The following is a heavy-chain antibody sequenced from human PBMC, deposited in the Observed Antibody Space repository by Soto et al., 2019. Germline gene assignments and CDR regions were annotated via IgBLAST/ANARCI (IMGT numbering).Heavy chain of an antibody. Sequence: PGESLKISCKGSGYSFTSYWIGWVRQMPGKGLEWMGIIYPGDSDTRYSPSFQGQVTISVDKSISTAYLQWSSLKASDTAMYYCARLGSSEQIAVAGIFWFDPWGQGTLVTVSS. D-gene: IGHD6-19*01. CDR1: GYSFTSYW. V-gene: IGHV5-51*01. CDR3: ARLGSSEQIAVAGIFWFDP. CDR2: IYPGDSDT. J-gene: IGHJ5*02.